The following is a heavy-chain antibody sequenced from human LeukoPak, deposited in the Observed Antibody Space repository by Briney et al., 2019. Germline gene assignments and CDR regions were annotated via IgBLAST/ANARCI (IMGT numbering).Heavy chain of an antibody. CDR1: GGSISSGYY. V-gene: IGHV4-38-2*02. CDR2: IYHSGST. J-gene: IGHJ5*02. CDR3: ARDLQGGNSWFDP. Sequence: SQTLSLTCSVSGGSISSGYYWGWIRQPPGKGLEWIGSIYHSGSTYYNPSLKSRVTISVDTSKNQFSLKLSSVTAADTAVYYCARDLQGGNSWFDPWGQGTLVTVSS. D-gene: IGHD3-16*01.